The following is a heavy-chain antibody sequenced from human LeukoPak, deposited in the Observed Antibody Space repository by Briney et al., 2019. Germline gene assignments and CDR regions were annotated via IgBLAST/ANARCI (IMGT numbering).Heavy chain of an antibody. Sequence: PGGSLRLSCAASGLTLSRYGMHWVRQAPGKGLEWVAVISYDGTTKNYADSVKDRFTISRDNSENTLYLQMSSLRAGNTAVYYCAGVPNVREGDWSDPWGQGTLVTVSS. V-gene: IGHV3-33*05. CDR2: ISYDGTTK. J-gene: IGHJ5*02. CDR1: GLTLSRYG. CDR3: AGVPNVREGDWSDP. D-gene: IGHD3-10*02.